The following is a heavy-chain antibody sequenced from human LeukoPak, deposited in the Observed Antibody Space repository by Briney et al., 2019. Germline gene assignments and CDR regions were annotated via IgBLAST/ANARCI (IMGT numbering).Heavy chain of an antibody. CDR3: ARQGRVVGATGYYYYYYMDV. CDR2: IYDSGST. Sequence: PSETLSLTCAASGYSISSGYYWGWIRQPPGKGLEWIGSIYDSGSTYYHPSLKGRVTISVDTSKNQFSLKLSTVTAADTAVYYCARQGRVVGATGYYYYYYMDVWGKGTTVTVSS. J-gene: IGHJ6*03. CDR1: GYSISSGYY. V-gene: IGHV4-38-2*01. D-gene: IGHD1-26*01.